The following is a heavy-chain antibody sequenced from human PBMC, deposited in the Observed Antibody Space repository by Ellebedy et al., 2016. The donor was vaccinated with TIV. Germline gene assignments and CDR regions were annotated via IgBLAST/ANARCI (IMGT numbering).Heavy chain of an antibody. Sequence: GESLKISCAASGFTFSSYWMSWVRQAPGKGLEWVANIKQDGSEKYYVDSVKGRFTISRDNAKNSLYLQMNSLIAEDTAVYSCARRPQYSSGWYEYYFDYWGQGTLVTVSS. CDR3: ARRPQYSSGWYEYYFDY. CDR2: IKQDGSEK. CDR1: GFTFSSYW. J-gene: IGHJ4*02. D-gene: IGHD6-19*01. V-gene: IGHV3-7*01.